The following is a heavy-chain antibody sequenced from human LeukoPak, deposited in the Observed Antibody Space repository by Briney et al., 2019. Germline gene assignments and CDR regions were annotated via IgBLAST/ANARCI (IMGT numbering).Heavy chain of an antibody. J-gene: IGHJ6*02. CDR3: ARVDGAYYYYGMDV. Sequence: SQTLSLTCTVSGGSISSGGYYWSWIRQHPGKGLEWIGYIYYSGSTYYNPSLKSRVTISVDTSKNQFSLKLSSVTAADTAVYYCARVDGAYYYYGMDVWGQGTTVIVSS. CDR2: IYYSGST. D-gene: IGHD1-26*01. CDR1: GGSISSGGYY. V-gene: IGHV4-31*03.